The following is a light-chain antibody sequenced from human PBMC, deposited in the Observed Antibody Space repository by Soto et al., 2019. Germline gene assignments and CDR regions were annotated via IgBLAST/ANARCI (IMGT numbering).Light chain of an antibody. Sequence: EIVLTQSPASLSLTPGERATLSCRASQSVSSYLAWYQQKPGQAPRLLIYDASNRATGIPARFSGSGSGTDFTLTISRLEPEDFAVYYCQQHGTSPYTFGPGTKVDIK. CDR2: DAS. J-gene: IGKJ3*01. CDR1: QSVSSY. V-gene: IGKV3-11*01. CDR3: QQHGTSPYT.